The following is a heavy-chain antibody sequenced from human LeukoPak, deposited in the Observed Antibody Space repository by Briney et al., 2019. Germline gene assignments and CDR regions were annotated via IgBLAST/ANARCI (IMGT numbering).Heavy chain of an antibody. V-gene: IGHV3-30-3*01. CDR1: GFTFSSYA. CDR3: AREREGVGIYFDY. Sequence: GGSLRLSCAASGFTFSSYAMHWVRQAPGKGLEWVAVISYDGSNKYYADSVKGRFTISRDNSKNTLYLQMNSLRAEDTAVYYCAREREGVGIYFDYWGQGTLVTVSS. CDR2: ISYDGSNK. J-gene: IGHJ4*02. D-gene: IGHD3-3*01.